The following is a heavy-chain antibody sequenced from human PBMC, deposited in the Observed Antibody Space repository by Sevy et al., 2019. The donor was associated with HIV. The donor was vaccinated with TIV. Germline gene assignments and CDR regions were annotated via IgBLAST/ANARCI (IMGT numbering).Heavy chain of an antibody. CDR2: ITSGTSYM. J-gene: IGHJ4*01. Sequence: GGSLRLSCAASRFTFSNYNMHWVRQAPGKGLEWISSITSGTSYMDYSDSVKGRFTISTNSAKNSLYLQMNSLRVEDMAVYYCARGVGSNWFFNYWGHGALVTVSS. CDR3: ARGVGSNWFFNY. CDR1: RFTFSNYN. D-gene: IGHD6-13*01. V-gene: IGHV3-21*01.